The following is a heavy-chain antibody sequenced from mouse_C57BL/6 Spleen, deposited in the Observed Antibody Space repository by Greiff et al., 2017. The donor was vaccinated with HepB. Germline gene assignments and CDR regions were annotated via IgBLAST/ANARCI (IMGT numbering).Heavy chain of an antibody. Sequence: DVQLVESGGGLVKPGGSLKLSCAASGFTFSSYAMSWVRQTPEKRLEWVATISDGGSYTYYPDNVKGRFTISRDNAKNNLYLQMSHLKSEDTAMYYCARDYHYGSPPYWYFDVWGTGTTVTVSS. CDR2: ISDGGSYT. V-gene: IGHV5-4*01. CDR3: ARDYHYGSPPYWYFDV. J-gene: IGHJ1*03. CDR1: GFTFSSYA. D-gene: IGHD1-1*01.